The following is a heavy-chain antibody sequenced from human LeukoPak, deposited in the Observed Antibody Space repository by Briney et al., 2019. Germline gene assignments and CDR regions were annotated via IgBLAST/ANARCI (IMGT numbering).Heavy chain of an antibody. D-gene: IGHD3-10*01. J-gene: IGHJ4*02. CDR3: ARSYGSATYSLDY. CDR2: ISSDGVRT. V-gene: IGHV3-30-3*01. CDR1: GFFFDSYS. Sequence: PGGSLRLSCAASGFFFDSYSLHWVRQARGKGLDWVALISSDGVRTFYADSVRGRFSLSRDSSKNTLYLQMDSLGPEDTAVYYCARSYGSATYSLDYWGLGTLVTVSS.